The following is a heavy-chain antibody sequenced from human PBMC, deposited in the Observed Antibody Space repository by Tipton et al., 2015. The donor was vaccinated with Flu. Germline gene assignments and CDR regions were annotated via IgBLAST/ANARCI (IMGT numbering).Heavy chain of an antibody. Sequence: SLRLSCAASRFTFSIYAMSWVRQAPGKRLEWISAISGGGGGTYYADSVKGRFTISRDNSKNMLYLQMNSLRPEDTATYYCAKVIPELVAGLDYWGQGTLVTVPS. J-gene: IGHJ4*02. D-gene: IGHD6-19*01. CDR1: RFTFSIYA. CDR3: AKVIPELVAGLDY. CDR2: ISGGGGGT. V-gene: IGHV3-23*01.